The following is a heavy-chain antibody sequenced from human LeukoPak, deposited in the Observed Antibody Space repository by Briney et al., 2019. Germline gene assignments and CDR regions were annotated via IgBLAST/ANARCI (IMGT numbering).Heavy chain of an antibody. V-gene: IGHV3-23*01. CDR1: GITLSNYS. J-gene: IGHJ4*02. CDR2: ISGSGGGT. CDR3: AKRGVVIRVILVGFHKEAYYFDS. Sequence: GGSLRLSCAVSGITLSNYSMSWVRQPPGKGLEWVAGISGSGGGTNYADSVKGRFTISRDNPRNTLYLQMNSLRAEDTAVYFCAKRGVVIRVILVGFHKEAYYFDSWGQGALVTVSS. D-gene: IGHD3-22*01.